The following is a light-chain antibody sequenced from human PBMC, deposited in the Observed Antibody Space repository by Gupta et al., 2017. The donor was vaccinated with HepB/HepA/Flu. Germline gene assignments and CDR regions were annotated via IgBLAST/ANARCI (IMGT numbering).Light chain of an antibody. J-gene: IGLJ3*02. Sequence: SYELTQPPSVSVSPGQTARTTCSGDALPKQYAYWYQQKPGQAPVLVIYKDSDRPSGIPERFSGSSSGTTVTLTISGVQAEDEADYYCQSADSSGTWVFGGGTKLTVL. V-gene: IGLV3-25*03. CDR3: QSADSSGTWV. CDR2: KDS. CDR1: ALPKQY.